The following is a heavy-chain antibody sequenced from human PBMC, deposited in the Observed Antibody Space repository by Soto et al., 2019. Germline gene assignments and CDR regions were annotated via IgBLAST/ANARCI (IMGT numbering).Heavy chain of an antibody. D-gene: IGHD6-13*01. CDR1: GGTFSSYA. CDR3: ASSAAAQAGGYFDL. J-gene: IGHJ2*01. V-gene: IGHV1-69*06. Sequence: VASVKVSCKASGGTFSSYAISWVRQAPGQGLEWMGGIIPVFGTANYAQKFQGRVTITADKSTSTAYMELSSLRSEDTAVYYCASSAAAQAGGYFDLWGRGTLVTVSS. CDR2: IIPVFGTA.